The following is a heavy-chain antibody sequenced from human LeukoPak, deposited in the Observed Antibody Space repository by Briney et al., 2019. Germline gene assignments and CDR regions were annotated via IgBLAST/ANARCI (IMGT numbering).Heavy chain of an antibody. CDR2: IYYSGST. J-gene: IGHJ3*02. D-gene: IGHD2-2*01. CDR1: GGSISSYY. V-gene: IGHV4-59*01. CDR3: ARDRYQLPNDAFDI. Sequence: PSETLSLTCTVSGGSISSYYWSWIRQPPGKGLEWIGYIYYSGSTNYNPSLKSRVTISVDTSKNQFSLKLSSVTAADTAVYYCARDRYQLPNDAFDIWGQGTMVTVSS.